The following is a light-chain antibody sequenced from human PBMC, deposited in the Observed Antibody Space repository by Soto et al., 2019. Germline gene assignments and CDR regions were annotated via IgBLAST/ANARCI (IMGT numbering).Light chain of an antibody. CDR1: QSVSGN. CDR2: DAS. J-gene: IGKJ5*01. Sequence: EIVLTQSPATLSLSPGERATLSCRASQSVSGNLAWYQQKPGQAPRLLIYDASNRATGIPARFTGSGSGTDFTLTISSLEAEDFAVYYCQQRSNWITFGQGTRLEIK. V-gene: IGKV3-11*01. CDR3: QQRSNWIT.